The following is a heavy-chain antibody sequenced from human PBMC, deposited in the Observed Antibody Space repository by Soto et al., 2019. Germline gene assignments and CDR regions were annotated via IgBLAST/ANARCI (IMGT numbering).Heavy chain of an antibody. CDR3: ARELFGRSVWFDP. V-gene: IGHV4-59*01. Sequence: PSETLSLTCTVSGGSISSYYWSWIRQPPGKGLGWIGYIYYSGSTNYNPALKSRVTLSVDTSKNQFSLKLSSVSAADTALYYCARELFGRSVWFDPWGQGTLVTVSS. CDR2: IYYSGST. D-gene: IGHD2-15*01. J-gene: IGHJ5*02. CDR1: GGSISSYY.